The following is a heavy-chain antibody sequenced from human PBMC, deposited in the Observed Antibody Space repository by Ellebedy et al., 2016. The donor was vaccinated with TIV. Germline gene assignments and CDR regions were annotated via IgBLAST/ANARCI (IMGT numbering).Heavy chain of an antibody. CDR3: AREKKYSSGWYYFDY. CDR2: ISYDGSNK. CDR1: GFTFSSYG. D-gene: IGHD6-19*01. J-gene: IGHJ4*02. V-gene: IGHV3-30*03. Sequence: GESLKISCAASGFTFSSYGMHWVRQAPGKGLEWVAVISYDGSNKYYADSVKGRFTISRDNSKNTLYLQMNSRRAEDTAVYYCAREKKYSSGWYYFDYWGQGTLVTVSS.